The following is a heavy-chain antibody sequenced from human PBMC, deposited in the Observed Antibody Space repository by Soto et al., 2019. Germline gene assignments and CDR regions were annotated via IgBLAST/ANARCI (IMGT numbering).Heavy chain of an antibody. V-gene: IGHV3-64*02. CDR1: GFRFSSHA. J-gene: IGHJ4*02. Sequence: TGGSLRLSCAASGFRFSSHAMHWVRQTPGKGLEHVSGISSNGGTTYYVDSVKGRFTISRDNSKNTLYLQMGSLRAEDMAVYYCARDQEGAFDYWGQGTLVTVSS. D-gene: IGHD1-26*01. CDR3: ARDQEGAFDY. CDR2: ISSNGGTT.